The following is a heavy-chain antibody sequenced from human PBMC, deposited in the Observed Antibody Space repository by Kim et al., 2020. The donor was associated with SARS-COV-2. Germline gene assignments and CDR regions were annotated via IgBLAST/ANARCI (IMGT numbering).Heavy chain of an antibody. CDR3: ARAAWVPYSNYDRFDY. D-gene: IGHD4-4*01. J-gene: IGHJ4*02. V-gene: IGHV4-34*01. Sequence: SLKSRVTISVDTAKNQFSLKLSSVTAADTAVYYCARAAWVPYSNYDRFDYWGQGTLVTVSS.